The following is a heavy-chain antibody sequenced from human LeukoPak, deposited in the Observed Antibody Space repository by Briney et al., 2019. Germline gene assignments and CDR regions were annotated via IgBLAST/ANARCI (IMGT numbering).Heavy chain of an antibody. J-gene: IGHJ4*02. CDR2: IIPIFGTA. V-gene: IGHV1-69*13. Sequence: GASVKVSCKASGGTFSSYAISWVRQAPGQGLEWMGGIIPIFGTANYAQKFQGRVTITADESTSTAYMELSSLRSEDTAVYYCRQLVGDYFDYWGQGTLVTVSS. D-gene: IGHD6-13*01. CDR3: RQLVGDYFDY. CDR1: GGTFSSYA.